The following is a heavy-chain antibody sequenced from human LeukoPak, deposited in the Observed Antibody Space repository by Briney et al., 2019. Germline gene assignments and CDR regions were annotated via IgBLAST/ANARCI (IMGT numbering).Heavy chain of an antibody. J-gene: IGHJ5*02. CDR2: INHSGST. Sequence: ETSETLSLTCAVYGGSFSGYYWSWIRQPPGKGLEWIGEINHSGSTNYNPSLKSRVTMSLDASKNQFSLELNSVTPADTAVYYCARGGNYWPQWWFDPWGRGTLVSVSS. V-gene: IGHV4-34*01. CDR3: ARGGNYWPQWWFDP. D-gene: IGHD1-26*01. CDR1: GGSFSGYY.